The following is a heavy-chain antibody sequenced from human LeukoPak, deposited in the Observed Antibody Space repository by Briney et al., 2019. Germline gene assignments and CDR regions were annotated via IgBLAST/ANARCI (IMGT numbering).Heavy chain of an antibody. V-gene: IGHV1-2*06. CDR1: GYTFTGYY. J-gene: IGHJ4*02. CDR2: INPNSGGT. D-gene: IGHD4-17*01. CDR3: ARAATVTAPLHFDY. Sequence: ASVKVSCKASGYTFTGYYMHWVRQAPGQGLEWMGRINPNSGGTNYAQKFQGRVTMTRDTSISTAYMELSRLRSDDAAVYYCARAATVTAPLHFDYWGQGTLVTVSS.